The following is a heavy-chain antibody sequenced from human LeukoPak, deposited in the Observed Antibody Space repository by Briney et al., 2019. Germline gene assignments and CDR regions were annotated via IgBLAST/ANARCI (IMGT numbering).Heavy chain of an antibody. CDR1: GGSISSGGYS. CDR3: AREAAITIFRAVKYWYFDL. V-gene: IGHV4-30-2*01. Sequence: SETLSLTCAVSGGSISSGGYSWSWIRQPPGKGLEWIGYIYHSGSTYYNPSLKSRVTISVDRSKNQFSLKLSSVTAADTAVYYSAREAAITIFRAVKYWYFDLWGCGTLVTVSS. CDR2: IYHSGST. J-gene: IGHJ2*01. D-gene: IGHD3-3*01.